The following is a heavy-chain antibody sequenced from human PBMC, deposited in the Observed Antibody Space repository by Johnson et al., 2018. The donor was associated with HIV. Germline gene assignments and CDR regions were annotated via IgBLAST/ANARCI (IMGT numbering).Heavy chain of an antibody. CDR3: ARGGQVVAFDI. D-gene: IGHD3-16*01. CDR2: ISYDGSNK. V-gene: IGHV3-30*04. J-gene: IGHJ3*02. CDR1: GFTFSSYA. Sequence: VQLVESGGGVVQPGRSLRLSCAASGFTFSSYAMHWVRQAPGKGLEWVAVISYDGSNKYYADSVKGRFTISRDNSKNTLYLQMNSLRAEDTAGYYCARGGQVVAFDIWGQGTMVTVSS.